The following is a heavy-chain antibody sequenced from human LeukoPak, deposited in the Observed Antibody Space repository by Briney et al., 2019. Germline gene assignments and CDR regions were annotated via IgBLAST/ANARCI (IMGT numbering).Heavy chain of an antibody. CDR1: GFTFSDFW. D-gene: IGHD1-1*01. V-gene: IGHV3-7*01. CDR2: TNEAGGDK. CDR3: AIATTGRGAFGS. J-gene: IGHJ4*02. Sequence: GGSLRLSCAASGFTFSDFWMSWVRQAPGKGLECVASTNEAGGDKLYVDSVKGRFTISRDNSKNFLSLQMNSLTAEDTAIYYCAIATTGRGAFGSWGQGTLVSVSS.